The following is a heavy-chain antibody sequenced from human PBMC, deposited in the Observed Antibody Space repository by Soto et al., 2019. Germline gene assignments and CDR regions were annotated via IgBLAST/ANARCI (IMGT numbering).Heavy chain of an antibody. D-gene: IGHD1-26*01. J-gene: IGHJ4*02. Sequence: QVQLQESGPGLVKHSGTLSLTCAVFGCSISNSNWWTWVRQTPGKGLDWIGEIFHSGSTNYNSSLMWRVTISVDNANNQFSLKLSSVTAADTAVYYCARRPIVGAAIWGQGTLVTVSS. V-gene: IGHV4-4*02. CDR3: ARRPIVGAAI. CDR2: IFHSGST. CDR1: GCSISNSNW.